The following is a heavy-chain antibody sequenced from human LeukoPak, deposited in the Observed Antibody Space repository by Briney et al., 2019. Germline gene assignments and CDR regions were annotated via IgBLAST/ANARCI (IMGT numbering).Heavy chain of an antibody. CDR2: ITWDGGST. V-gene: IGHV3-43*01. Sequence: GGSLRLSCAASGFTFDDYTMHWVRQAPGKGLEWVSLITWDGGSTFYADSVSGRFTISRDNSKNSLYLQMNSLRTEDTALYYCATERQKYFDYWGQGTLVTVSS. CDR3: ATERQKYFDY. J-gene: IGHJ4*02. CDR1: GFTFDDYT.